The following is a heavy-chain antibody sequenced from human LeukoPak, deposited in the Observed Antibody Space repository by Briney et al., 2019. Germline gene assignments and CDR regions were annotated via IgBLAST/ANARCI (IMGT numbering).Heavy chain of an antibody. Sequence: SETLSLTCTVSGGSISSGGYYWSWIRQHPGKGLEWIGYIYYSGSTYYNPSLKSRVTISVDTSKNQFSLKLSSVTAADTAVYYCASSMITSPRGFLYWGQGTLVTVSS. J-gene: IGHJ4*02. CDR1: GGSISSGGYY. CDR3: ASSMITSPRGFLY. CDR2: IYYSGST. V-gene: IGHV4-31*03. D-gene: IGHD3-16*01.